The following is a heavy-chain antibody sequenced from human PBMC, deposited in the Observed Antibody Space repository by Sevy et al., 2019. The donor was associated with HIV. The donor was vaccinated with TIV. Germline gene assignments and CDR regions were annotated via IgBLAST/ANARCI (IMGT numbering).Heavy chain of an antibody. CDR2: INPNNGGT. CDR1: GYTFTDYY. D-gene: IGHD3-10*01. Sequence: ASVRVSCRASGYTFTDYYLHWVRQAPGQGLEWMGWINPNNGGTEYAQWFQGRVAMTRDTSISTVYMELSRLRSDDTAVYYCARASHVSGSYTNDYWGQGTLVTISS. CDR3: ARASHVSGSYTNDY. V-gene: IGHV1-2*02. J-gene: IGHJ4*02.